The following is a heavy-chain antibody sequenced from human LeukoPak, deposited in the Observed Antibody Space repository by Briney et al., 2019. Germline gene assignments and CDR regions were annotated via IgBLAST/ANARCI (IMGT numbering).Heavy chain of an antibody. D-gene: IGHD6-13*01. CDR3: ARDILAAAGISIEYYGMDV. J-gene: IGHJ6*02. CDR2: IYYSGST. V-gene: IGHV4-34*01. CDR1: GGSFSGYY. Sequence: PSETLSLTCAVYGGSFSGYYWGWIRQPPGKGLEWIGSIYYSGSTYYNPSLKSRVTISVDTSKNQFSLKLSSVTAADTAVYYCARDILAAAGISIEYYGMDVWGQGTTVTVSS.